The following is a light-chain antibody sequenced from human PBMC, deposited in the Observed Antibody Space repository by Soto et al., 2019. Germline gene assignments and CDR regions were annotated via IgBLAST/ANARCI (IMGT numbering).Light chain of an antibody. J-gene: IGKJ3*01. CDR1: QSISHY. CDR2: AAS. CDR3: QQSYFTAGGGFT. Sequence: DIQMTQSPSSLSASVGDRVTIACRASQSISHYLSWYQQKPGKAPRLLIYAASSLQSGVPSRFSGAGSGTDFTLTISSLQPEDFAVYYCQQSYFTAGGGFTFGPGTQVDIK. V-gene: IGKV1-39*01.